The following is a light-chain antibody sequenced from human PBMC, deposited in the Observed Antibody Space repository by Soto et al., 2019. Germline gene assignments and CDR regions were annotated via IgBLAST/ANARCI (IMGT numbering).Light chain of an antibody. Sequence: QSVLTQPASVSGSPGQSITISCTGTTSDVGGYNYVSWYQQHPGKVPKLLIHEVSNRPSGVSNRFSGSKSGNMASLTISGLQAEDEADYYCLSKTSSISYVFGTGTKLTVL. V-gene: IGLV2-14*01. CDR2: EVS. J-gene: IGLJ1*01. CDR1: TSDVGGYNY. CDR3: LSKTSSISYV.